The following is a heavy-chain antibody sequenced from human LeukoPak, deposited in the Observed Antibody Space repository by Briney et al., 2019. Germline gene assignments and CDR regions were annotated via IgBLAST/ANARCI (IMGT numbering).Heavy chain of an antibody. J-gene: IGHJ4*02. CDR1: GGSISSSSYY. V-gene: IGHV4-39*01. CDR2: IYYSGST. Sequence: PSETLSLTCTVSGGSISSSSYYWGWIRQPPGKGLEWIGSIYYSGSTYYNPSLKSRVTISVDTSKNQFSLKLSSVTAADTAVYYCARHDGDYWGQGTLVTVSS. D-gene: IGHD5-24*01. CDR3: ARHDGDY.